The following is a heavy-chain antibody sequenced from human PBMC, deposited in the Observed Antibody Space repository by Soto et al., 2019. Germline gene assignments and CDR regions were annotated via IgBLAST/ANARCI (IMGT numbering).Heavy chain of an antibody. CDR2: ISAYNGNT. D-gene: IGHD2-15*01. CDR1: GYTFTSYD. V-gene: IGHV1-18*04. J-gene: IGHJ4*02. Sequence: GASVKVSCKASGYTFTSYDISWVRQAPGQGLEWMGWISAYNGNTNYAQKLQGRVTMTTDTSTSTAHMELRSLRSDDTAVYYCARDYCSGGSCYFVGRQKFDYWGQGTLVTVSS. CDR3: ARDYCSGGSCYFVGRQKFDY.